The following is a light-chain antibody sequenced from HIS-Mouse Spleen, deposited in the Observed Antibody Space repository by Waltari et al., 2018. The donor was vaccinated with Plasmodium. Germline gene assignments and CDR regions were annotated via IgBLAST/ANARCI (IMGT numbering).Light chain of an antibody. J-gene: IGLJ3*02. CDR2: EDS. CDR1: ALPKKY. V-gene: IGLV3-10*01. Sequence: SYELTQPPSVSVSPGQTARITCSGDALPKKYAYWYQQKSGQAPVLVIYEDSKRPSGIPASFPGCISWTMGTLTNGEWQGEDEADHYCYSTDSSCNHRVFGGGTKLTVL. CDR3: YSTDSSCNHRV.